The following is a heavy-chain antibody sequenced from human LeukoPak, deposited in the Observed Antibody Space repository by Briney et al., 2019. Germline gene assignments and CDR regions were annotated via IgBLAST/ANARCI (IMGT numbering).Heavy chain of an antibody. Sequence: GGSLRLSCAASGFTVSSNYMSWVRQAPGKGLEWVSVIYSGGSTYYADSVKGRFTISRDNSKNTLYLQMNSLRAEDTAVYYCARGAAAGLRRYYFDYWGQGTLVTVSS. V-gene: IGHV3-66*01. CDR3: ARGAAAGLRRYYFDY. CDR2: IYSGGST. D-gene: IGHD6-13*01. J-gene: IGHJ4*02. CDR1: GFTVSSNY.